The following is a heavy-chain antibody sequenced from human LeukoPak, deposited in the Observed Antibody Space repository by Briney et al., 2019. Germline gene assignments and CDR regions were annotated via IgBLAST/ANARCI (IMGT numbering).Heavy chain of an antibody. CDR3: SRVIDHSKAGDH. J-gene: IGHJ4*02. D-gene: IGHD1-14*01. Sequence: PSETLSLTWDVSGGSRDDYYRSWIRQPPGKGLEWIGEIHPHGIFYYNSSLMSRVTISIDTSKSQFSLRLTSVTAADTAIYYCSRVIDHSKAGDHWGQGSLVTVSS. CDR1: GGSRDDYY. CDR2: IHPHGIF. V-gene: IGHV4-34*01.